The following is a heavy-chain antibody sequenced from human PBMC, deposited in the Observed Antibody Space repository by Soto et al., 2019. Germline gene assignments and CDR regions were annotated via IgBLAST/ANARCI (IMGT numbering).Heavy chain of an antibody. J-gene: IGHJ3*02. CDR3: ARAKRWGQGEGNGFDI. V-gene: IGHV3-21*01. D-gene: IGHD3-10*01. Sequence: ELQLVESGGGLVTPGGSLRLSCAASGFTFSSYSMNWVRQAPGKGLEWVSSISSSSSYIYYADSVKGRFTISRDNAKNSLYLQMNSLRAEDTAVYFCARAKRWGQGEGNGFDIWGQGTMVTVSS. CDR2: ISSSSSYI. CDR1: GFTFSSYS.